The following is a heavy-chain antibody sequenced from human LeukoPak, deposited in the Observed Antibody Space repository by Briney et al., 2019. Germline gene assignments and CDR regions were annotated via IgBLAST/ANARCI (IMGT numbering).Heavy chain of an antibody. CDR2: ISYDGSNK. V-gene: IGHV3-30*04. Sequence: GGSLRLSCAASGFTFSSYAMHWVRQAPGKGLEWVAVISYDGSNKYYADSVKGRFTISRDNSKNTLYLQMNSLRAEDTAVYYCAREVLWFGELFGGMDVWGQGTTVTVSS. CDR3: AREVLWFGELFGGMDV. J-gene: IGHJ6*02. CDR1: GFTFSSYA. D-gene: IGHD3-10*01.